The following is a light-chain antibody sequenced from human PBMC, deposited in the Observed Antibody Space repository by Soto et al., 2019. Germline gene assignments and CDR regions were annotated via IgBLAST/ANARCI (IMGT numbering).Light chain of an antibody. CDR3: SSYTSSSSYD. Sequence: QSVLTQPASVSGSPGQSIAISCTGTSSDVGGYDYVSWYQQHPGKAPRLLIYDVSNRPSGVSNHFYGFKTDNTASLTISGLQAEDEADYYCSSYTSSSSYDFGVGTKVTVL. J-gene: IGLJ1*01. V-gene: IGLV2-14*01. CDR2: DVS. CDR1: SSDVGGYDY.